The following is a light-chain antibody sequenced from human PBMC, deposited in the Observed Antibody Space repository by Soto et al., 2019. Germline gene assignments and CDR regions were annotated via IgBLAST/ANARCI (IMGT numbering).Light chain of an antibody. V-gene: IGKV3-15*01. CDR2: GAS. CDR3: LQYKNWPRT. J-gene: IGKJ1*01. CDR1: ESVSSN. Sequence: ETVMTQSPATLSVSPGERATLSCRASESVSSNLVWYQQKPGQATRLLIYGASTRVTGIPARFSGSGSGTEFTLTISSLQSEDFAVYYCLQYKNWPRTFGQGTKVEIK.